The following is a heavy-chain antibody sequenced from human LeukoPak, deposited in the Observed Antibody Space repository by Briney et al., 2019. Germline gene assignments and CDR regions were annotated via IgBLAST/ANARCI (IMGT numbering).Heavy chain of an antibody. CDR1: GFTFSSYG. V-gene: IGHV3-30*18. CDR3: AKVVKPGQRRGYSYEPYYYGMDV. CDR2: ISYDGSNK. Sequence: GGSLRLSCAASGFTFSSYGMHWVRQAPGKGLEWVAVISYDGSNKYYADSVKGRFTISRDNSKNTLYLQMNSLRAEDTAVYYCAKVVKPGQRRGYSYEPYYYGMDVWGQGTTVTVSS. J-gene: IGHJ6*02. D-gene: IGHD5-18*01.